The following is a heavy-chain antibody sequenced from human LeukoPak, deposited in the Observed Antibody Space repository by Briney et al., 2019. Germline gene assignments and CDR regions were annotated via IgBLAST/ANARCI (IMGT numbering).Heavy chain of an antibody. Sequence: PGGSLRLSCAASGFTYSDYYMSWIRQAPGKGLEWVSYISSSSSYTNYADSVKGRFTISRDNAKNSLYLQMNSLRAEDTAVYYYARETVHYGMDVWGKGTTVTVPS. CDR2: ISSSSSYT. V-gene: IGHV3-11*06. CDR1: GFTYSDYY. D-gene: IGHD2-21*02. J-gene: IGHJ6*04. CDR3: ARETVHYGMDV.